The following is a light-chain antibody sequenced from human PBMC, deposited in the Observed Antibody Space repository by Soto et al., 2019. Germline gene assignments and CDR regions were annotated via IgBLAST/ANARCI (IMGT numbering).Light chain of an antibody. CDR3: QVWDSSSYWV. CDR2: YDS. Sequence: SYELTQPPSVSVAPGKTARITCGENNIGSKSVHWYQQKPGQAPVLVIYYDSDRPSGIPERFSGSNSGNTATLTISRVEAGDEADYYCQVWDSSSYWVFGGGTKLTVL. CDR1: NIGSKS. J-gene: IGLJ3*02. V-gene: IGLV3-21*04.